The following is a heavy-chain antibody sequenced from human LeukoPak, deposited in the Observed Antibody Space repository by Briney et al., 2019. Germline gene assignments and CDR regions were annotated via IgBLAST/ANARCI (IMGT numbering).Heavy chain of an antibody. J-gene: IGHJ2*01. CDR1: GGPISSSF. CDR2: IYYSGST. V-gene: IGHV4-59*01. Sequence: SETLSLTCTVSGGPISSSFWSWIRQPPGKGLEWIGHIYYSGSTNYNPSLKSRVTISVDTSKNQFSLKLNSVTAADTAVYSCARRGANSGSYSHFDLWGRGTLVTVSA. CDR3: ARRGANSGSYSHFDL. D-gene: IGHD1-26*01.